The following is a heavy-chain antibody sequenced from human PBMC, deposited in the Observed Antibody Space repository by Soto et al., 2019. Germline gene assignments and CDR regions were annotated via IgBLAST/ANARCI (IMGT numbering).Heavy chain of an antibody. Sequence: SETLSLTCTVSGDSISSYYWSWIRQPPGKGLEWIGYIYYSGSTNYNPSLKSRVTISVDTSKNQFSLKLSSVTAADTAVYYCARSNGDYGDYWGLGTLVTVSS. J-gene: IGHJ4*02. CDR1: GDSISSYY. V-gene: IGHV4-59*01. CDR3: ARSNGDYGDY. D-gene: IGHD4-17*01. CDR2: IYYSGST.